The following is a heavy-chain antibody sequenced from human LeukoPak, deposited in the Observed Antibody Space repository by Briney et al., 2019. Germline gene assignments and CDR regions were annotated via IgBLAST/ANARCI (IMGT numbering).Heavy chain of an antibody. V-gene: IGHV4-38-2*02. CDR2: IYHSGST. CDR1: GYSLSSGYY. CDR3: ARAGEPHYDFWSGYYYYMDV. J-gene: IGHJ6*03. Sequence: PSETLSLTCTVSGYSLSSGYYWGWIRQPPGKGLEWIGSIYHSGSTYYNPSLKSRVTISVDTSKNQFSLKLSSVTAADTAVYYCARAGEPHYDFWSGYYYYMDVWGKGTTVTVSS. D-gene: IGHD3-3*01.